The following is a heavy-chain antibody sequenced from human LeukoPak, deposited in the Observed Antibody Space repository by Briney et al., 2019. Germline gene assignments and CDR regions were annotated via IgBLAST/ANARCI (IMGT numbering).Heavy chain of an antibody. Sequence: GRSLRLSCAASGFTFSSYAMHWVRQAPGKGLEWVAVISYDGSNKYYADSVKGRFTISKDNSKNTVDLLMHSVTAEDTALYYCARGRFGDPLNYWGQGTLVTVSS. V-gene: IGHV3-30*14. D-gene: IGHD3-10*01. CDR2: ISYDGSNK. CDR3: ARGRFGDPLNY. CDR1: GFTFSSYA. J-gene: IGHJ4*02.